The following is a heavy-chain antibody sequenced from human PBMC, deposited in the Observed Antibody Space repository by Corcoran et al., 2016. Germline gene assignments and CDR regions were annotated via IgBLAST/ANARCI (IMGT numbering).Heavy chain of an antibody. J-gene: IGHJ4*02. V-gene: IGHV4-31*03. CDR3: ARGYSAYKYHFDY. D-gene: IGHD5-18*01. CDR2: IHYSGST. Sequence: QVQLQESGPGLVKPSQTLSLTCIVSGGSISSGAYYWSWIRQHPGKGLEWIGYIHYSGSTYYNSSLKSRVSMSVDTSKNHFSLKLSSVTAADTAVYYCARGYSAYKYHFDYWGQGTLVTVSS. CDR1: GGSISSGAYY.